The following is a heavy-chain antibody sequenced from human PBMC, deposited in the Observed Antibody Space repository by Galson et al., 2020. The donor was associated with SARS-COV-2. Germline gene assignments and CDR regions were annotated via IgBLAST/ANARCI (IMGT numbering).Heavy chain of an antibody. D-gene: IGHD2-2*01. CDR2: IYSGGST. CDR3: ANIQRDSSTSLYFDY. Sequence: GGSLRLSCAASGFTFSSYAMSWVRQAPGKGLEWVSVIYSGGSTYYADSVKGRFTISRDNSKNTLYLQMNSLRAEDTAVYYCANIQRDSSTSLYFDYWGQGTLVTVSS. CDR1: GFTFSSYA. J-gene: IGHJ4*02. V-gene: IGHV3-23*03.